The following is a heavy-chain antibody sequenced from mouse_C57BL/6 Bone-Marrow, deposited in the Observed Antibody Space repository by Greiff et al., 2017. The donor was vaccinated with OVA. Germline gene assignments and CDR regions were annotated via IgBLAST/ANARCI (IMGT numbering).Heavy chain of an antibody. V-gene: IGHV3-6*01. Sequence: EVQLVESGPGLVKPSQSLSLTCSVTGYSITSGYYWNWIRQFPGNKLEWMGYISYDGSNNYNPSLKNRISITRDTSKNQFFLKLNSVTTEDTATYYCARVEVLRLAWFAYWGQGTLVTVSA. D-gene: IGHD1-1*01. CDR3: ARVEVLRLAWFAY. J-gene: IGHJ3*01. CDR1: GYSITSGYY. CDR2: ISYDGSN.